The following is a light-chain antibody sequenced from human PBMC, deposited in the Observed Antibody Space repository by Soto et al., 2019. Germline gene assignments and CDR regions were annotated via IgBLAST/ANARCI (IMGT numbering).Light chain of an antibody. CDR2: ETS. V-gene: IGKV3-20*01. CDR3: QQYGTSPRT. J-gene: IGKJ1*01. Sequence: EIVLTQSPGTLSLSPGERATLSCRASQSFSSSYLAWYQQEPGQAPRLLIYETSSRATGIPDRFSGSGSQTDFTLTISRLEPEDFAVYYCQQYGTSPRTFGQGTKVDIK. CDR1: QSFSSSY.